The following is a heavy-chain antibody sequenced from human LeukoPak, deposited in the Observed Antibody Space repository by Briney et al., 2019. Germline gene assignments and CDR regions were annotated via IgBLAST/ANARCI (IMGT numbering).Heavy chain of an antibody. CDR3: AKGGGERTIDC. CDR2: ISGSGGST. CDR1: GFTFSSYA. Sequence: GGSLRLSCAASGFTFSSYAMSWVRQAPGKGLEWVSAISGSGGSTYYADSVKGRFTISRDNSKNTLYLQMNSLRAEDTAVYWWAKGGGERTIDCWGQGTLVTVSS. J-gene: IGHJ4*02. V-gene: IGHV3-23*01. D-gene: IGHD1/OR15-1a*01.